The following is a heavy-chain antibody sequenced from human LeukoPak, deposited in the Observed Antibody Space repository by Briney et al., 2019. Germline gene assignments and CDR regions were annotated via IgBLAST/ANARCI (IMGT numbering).Heavy chain of an antibody. V-gene: IGHV3-9*01. J-gene: IGHJ4*02. D-gene: IGHD3-9*01. CDR3: AKGFRATYYDILTGYFRD. CDR2: ISWNSGSI. CDR1: GFTFSSYE. Sequence: GGSLRLSCAASGFTFSSYEMNWVRQAPGKGLEWVSGISWNSGSIGYADSVKGRFTISRDNAKNSLYLQMNSLRAEDTALYYCAKGFRATYYDILTGYFRDWGQGTLVTVSS.